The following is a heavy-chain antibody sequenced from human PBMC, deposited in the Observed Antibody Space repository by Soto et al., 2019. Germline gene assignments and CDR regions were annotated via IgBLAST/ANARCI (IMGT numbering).Heavy chain of an antibody. J-gene: IGHJ6*02. CDR2: INPSGGST. V-gene: IGHV1-46*01. CDR3: TRHRYDFWSGYPPPLDV. CDR1: GYTFTSYY. D-gene: IGHD3-3*01. Sequence: ASVKVSCKASGYTFTSYYMHWVRQAPGQGLEWMGIINPSGGSTSYAQKFQGRVTMTRDTSTSTVYMELSSLRSEDTAVYYCTRHRYDFWSGYPPPLDVWGQGTTVTVSS.